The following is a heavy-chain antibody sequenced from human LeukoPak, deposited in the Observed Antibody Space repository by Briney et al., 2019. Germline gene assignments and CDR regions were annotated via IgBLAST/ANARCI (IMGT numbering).Heavy chain of an antibody. Sequence: PSETLSLTCTVSGGSISSYYWSWIRQPPGKGLEWIGYIYYSGSTNYNPSLKGRVTISVDTSKNQFSLKLSSVTAADTAVYYCARDRGYSSGWYWFDPWGQGTLVTVSS. CDR3: ARDRGYSSGWYWFDP. D-gene: IGHD6-19*01. CDR1: GGSISSYY. J-gene: IGHJ5*02. V-gene: IGHV4-59*01. CDR2: IYYSGST.